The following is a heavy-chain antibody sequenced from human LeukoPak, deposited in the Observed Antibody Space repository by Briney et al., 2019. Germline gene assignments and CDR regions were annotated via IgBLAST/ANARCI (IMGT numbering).Heavy chain of an antibody. V-gene: IGHV3-7*01. CDR3: ASHATGWFA. CDR1: GFTFSDYW. Sequence: GGSLRLSCAASGFTFSDYWMSWVRQAPGKGLEWVANIKPDGSEKFYVDSVKGRFTISRDNAKDSVSLQLNSLRVEDTAVYYCASHATGWFAWGQGTLVTVSS. CDR2: IKPDGSEK. D-gene: IGHD6-19*01. J-gene: IGHJ5*02.